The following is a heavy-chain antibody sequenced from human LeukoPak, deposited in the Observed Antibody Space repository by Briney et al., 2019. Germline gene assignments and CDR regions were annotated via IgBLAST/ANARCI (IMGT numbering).Heavy chain of an antibody. Sequence: GGSLRLSCAASGFTFSRYSMNWVRQAPGKGLEWVSYISSSSSTIYYADSVKGRFTISRDNAKNSLYLQMNSLRAEDTAVYYCARSGIAAGGVLDYWGQGTLVTVSS. CDR1: GFTFSRYS. CDR3: ARSGIAAGGVLDY. D-gene: IGHD6-13*01. J-gene: IGHJ4*02. CDR2: ISSSSSTI. V-gene: IGHV3-48*01.